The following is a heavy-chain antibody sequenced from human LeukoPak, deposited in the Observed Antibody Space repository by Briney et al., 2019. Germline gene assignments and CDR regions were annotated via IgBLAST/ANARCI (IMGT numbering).Heavy chain of an antibody. CDR2: INHSGST. J-gene: IGHJ3*02. CDR1: GGSFSGYY. Sequence: SETLSLTCAVYGGSFSGYYWSWIRQPPGKGLEWVGEINHSGSTNYNPSLKSRLNISVDTSKNQFSLKLSSVTAADTAVYYCARALPTSRAFDIWGQGTMVTVSS. CDR3: ARALPTSRAFDI. D-gene: IGHD1-1*01. V-gene: IGHV4-34*01.